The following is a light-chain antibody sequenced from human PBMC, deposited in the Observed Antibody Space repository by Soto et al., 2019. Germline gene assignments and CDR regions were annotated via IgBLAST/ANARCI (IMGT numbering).Light chain of an antibody. V-gene: IGLV2-14*03. CDR2: DVS. J-gene: IGLJ2*01. CDR1: SSDVGGYNH. Sequence: QSALTQPASVSGSPGQSLTISCTGTSSDVGGYNHVSWYQQHPDKAPKLMIYDVSNRPSGVSNRFSGSKSGNSASLTVSGLEDEDEAYYSGRSFTRSSTHVVFGGGTKLAV. CDR3: RSFTRSSTHVV.